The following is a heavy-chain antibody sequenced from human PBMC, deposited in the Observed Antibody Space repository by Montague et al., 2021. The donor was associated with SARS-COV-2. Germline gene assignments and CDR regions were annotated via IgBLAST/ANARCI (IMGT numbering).Heavy chain of an antibody. Sequence: SLRLSCAASGFTFDDYAMHWVRQAPGKGLEWVSRISGDGGFTNYADSVKGRFTISRDNTKNTLYLQMNSLRPEDTALYSCAKDVGAQLFGELYSYDFDYWGQGTLVTVSS. CDR1: GFTFDDYA. V-gene: IGHV3-43*02. J-gene: IGHJ4*02. CDR3: AKDVGAQLFGELYSYDFDY. CDR2: ISGDGGFT. D-gene: IGHD3-10*02.